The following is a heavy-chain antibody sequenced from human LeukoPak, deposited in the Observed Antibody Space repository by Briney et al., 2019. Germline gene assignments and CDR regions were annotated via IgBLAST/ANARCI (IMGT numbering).Heavy chain of an antibody. D-gene: IGHD3-10*01. V-gene: IGHV1-2*02. J-gene: IGHJ4*02. CDR2: INPNSGGT. CDR1: GYTFTGYY. CDR3: ARAPWMVRGGGPIDY. Sequence: ASVKVSCKASGYTFTGYYMHWVRQAPGQGLEWMGWINPNSGGTNYAQKFQGRVTMTRDTSISTAYMELSRLRSDDTAVYYCARAPWMVRGGGPIDYWGQGTLVTVSS.